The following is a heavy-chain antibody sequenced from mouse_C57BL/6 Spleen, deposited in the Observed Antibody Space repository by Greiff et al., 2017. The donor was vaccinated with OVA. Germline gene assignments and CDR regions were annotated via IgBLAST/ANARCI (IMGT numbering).Heavy chain of an antibody. CDR1: GFTFSSYG. D-gene: IGHD2-3*01. CDR3: ARHPLDGYYLYYFDY. J-gene: IGHJ2*01. CDR2: ISSGGSYT. V-gene: IGHV5-6*01. Sequence: EVKVVESGGDLVKPGGSLKLSCAASGFTFSSYGMSWVRQTPDKRLEWVATISSGGSYTYYPDSVKGRFTISRDNAKNTLYLQMSSLKSEDTAMYYCARHPLDGYYLYYFDYWGQGTTLTVSS.